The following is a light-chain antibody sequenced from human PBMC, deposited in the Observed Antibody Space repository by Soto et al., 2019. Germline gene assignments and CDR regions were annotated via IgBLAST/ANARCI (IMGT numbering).Light chain of an antibody. Sequence: DIQMTQSPSSVSSSVGYRFTSTCHASQDISNYLNWYQQKPGKAPKLLIYDASNLETGVPSRFSGSGSGTDFTFTISSLQPEDIATYYCQQYDNLPLTFGGGTKVDIK. J-gene: IGKJ4*01. CDR1: QDISNY. CDR3: QQYDNLPLT. V-gene: IGKV1-33*01. CDR2: DAS.